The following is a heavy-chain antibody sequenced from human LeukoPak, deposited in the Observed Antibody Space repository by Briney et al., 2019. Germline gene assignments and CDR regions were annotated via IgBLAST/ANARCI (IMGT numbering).Heavy chain of an antibody. Sequence: SQTLSLTCAVSGGSISSGGYSWSWIRQPPGKGLEWIGYIYHSGSTYYNPSLKSRVTISVDRSKNQFSLKLSSVTAADTAVYYCARASYGSGSYYFDYWGQGTLVTASS. V-gene: IGHV4-30-2*01. CDR2: IYHSGST. CDR3: ARASYGSGSYYFDY. CDR1: GGSISSGGYS. J-gene: IGHJ4*02. D-gene: IGHD3-10*01.